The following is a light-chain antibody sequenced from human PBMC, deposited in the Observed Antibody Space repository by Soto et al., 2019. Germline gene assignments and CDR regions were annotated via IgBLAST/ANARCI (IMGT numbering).Light chain of an antibody. Sequence: QSALTQPASVSGSPGQSITISCTGASSDIGSYHYVSWYQQHPGKAPKLIIYDVSHRPSGVSNRFSGSKSGNTASLTISGLQTEDEADYYCSSYTSSNTPVFGGGTKLTVL. CDR3: SSYTSSNTPV. J-gene: IGLJ3*02. CDR2: DVS. V-gene: IGLV2-14*03. CDR1: SSDIGSYHY.